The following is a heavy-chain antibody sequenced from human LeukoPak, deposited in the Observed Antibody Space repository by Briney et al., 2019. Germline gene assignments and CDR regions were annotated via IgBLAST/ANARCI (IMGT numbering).Heavy chain of an antibody. CDR2: ISSSSSYI. Sequence: GGSLRLSCAASGFTFSSYIMNWVRQAPGKGLEWVSSISSSSSYIYYADSVKGRFTISRDNAKNSLYLQMNSLRAEDTAVYYCAIIVVVTAKGGIDYWGQGTLVTVSS. CDR1: GFTFSSYI. D-gene: IGHD2-21*02. V-gene: IGHV3-21*01. CDR3: AIIVVVTAKGGIDY. J-gene: IGHJ4*02.